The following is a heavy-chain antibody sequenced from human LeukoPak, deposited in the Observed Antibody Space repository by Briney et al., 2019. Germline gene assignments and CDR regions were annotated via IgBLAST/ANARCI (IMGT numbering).Heavy chain of an antibody. V-gene: IGHV4-39*01. D-gene: IGHD1-26*01. CDR2: VNYAVNT. Sequence: SETLSLTCTVSGASISSSTYYWGWIRQSPGKGLEWIGSVNYAVNTCYNPSLKSRVTISADTSKNQFSLKMNFVTAADTALYYCARHLGPYSASYLDYWGQGSLVTVSS. CDR1: GASISSSTYY. J-gene: IGHJ4*02. CDR3: ARHLGPYSASYLDY.